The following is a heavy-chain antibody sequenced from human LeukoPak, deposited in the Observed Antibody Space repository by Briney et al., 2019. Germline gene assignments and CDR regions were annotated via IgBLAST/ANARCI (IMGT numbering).Heavy chain of an antibody. CDR3: ARDQRWLQPKSMDV. CDR1: GFTFSSYW. Sequence: GGSLRLSCAASGFTFSSYWMHWVRQAPGKGLAWVSRINSDGSSTSYADSVKGRFTISRDNAKNTLYLQMNSLRAEDTAVYYCARDQRWLQPKSMDVWGQGTTVTVSS. V-gene: IGHV3-74*01. D-gene: IGHD5-24*01. J-gene: IGHJ6*02. CDR2: INSDGSST.